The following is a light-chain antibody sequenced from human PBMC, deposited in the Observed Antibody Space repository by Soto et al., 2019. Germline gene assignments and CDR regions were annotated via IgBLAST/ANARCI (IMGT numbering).Light chain of an antibody. J-gene: IGLJ2*01. CDR3: QAWDSSTAV. CDR2: KDI. Sequence: SYELTQPSSVSVSPGQTAMITCSGSADLLAKKHARWFQQKPGQAPVLVIYKDIERPSGIPERFSGSNSGNTATLTISGTQAMDEADYYCQAWDSSTAVFGGGTKLTVL. V-gene: IGLV3-27*01. CDR1: LLAKKH.